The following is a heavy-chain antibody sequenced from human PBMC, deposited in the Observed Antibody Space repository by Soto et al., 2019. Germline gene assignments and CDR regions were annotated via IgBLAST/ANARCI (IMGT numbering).Heavy chain of an antibody. Sequence: GSLRLSCXASGFTFSSYAMHWVRQAPGKGLEWVAVISYDGSNKYYADSVKGRFTISRDNSKNTLYLQMNSLRAEDTAVYYCARGYFDWSFFDYWGQGTLVTVSS. J-gene: IGHJ4*02. D-gene: IGHD3-9*01. V-gene: IGHV3-30-3*01. CDR3: ARGYFDWSFFDY. CDR1: GFTFSSYA. CDR2: ISYDGSNK.